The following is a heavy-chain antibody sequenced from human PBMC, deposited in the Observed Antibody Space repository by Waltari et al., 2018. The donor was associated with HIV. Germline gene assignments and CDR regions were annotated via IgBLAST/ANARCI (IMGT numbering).Heavy chain of an antibody. V-gene: IGHV3-73*01. CDR3: IPGITGTTIGGDY. Sequence: EVQLVESGGGLVQPGGSLKLSCAASGFTFSGSAMHWVRQASGKGLEWVGRIRSKANSYATAYAASVKGRFTISRDDSKNTAYLQMNSLKTEDTAVYYCIPGITGTTIGGDYWGQGTLVTVSS. D-gene: IGHD1-7*01. CDR2: IRSKANSYAT. CDR1: GFTFSGSA. J-gene: IGHJ4*02.